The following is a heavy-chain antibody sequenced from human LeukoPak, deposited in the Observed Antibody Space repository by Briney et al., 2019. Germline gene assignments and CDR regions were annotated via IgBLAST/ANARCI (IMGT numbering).Heavy chain of an antibody. J-gene: IGHJ4*02. CDR1: GYTFSAFY. Sequence: ASVKDSCKTSGYTFSAFYMHWVRQAPGQGPEWMGWINPDSGGSEYGQKFQGRVTFTSDTSSTTIYMEVRSLKSDDTAVYYCARDMTGGIWARATSFDHWGQGTLVTVSS. CDR2: INPDSGGS. CDR3: ARDMTGGIWARATSFDH. D-gene: IGHD1-14*01. V-gene: IGHV1-2*02.